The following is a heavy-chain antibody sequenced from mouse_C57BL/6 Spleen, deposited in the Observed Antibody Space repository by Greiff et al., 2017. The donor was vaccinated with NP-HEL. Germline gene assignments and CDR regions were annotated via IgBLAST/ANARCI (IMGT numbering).Heavy chain of an antibody. CDR3: ARFDYDVPFAY. CDR1: GYTFTSYW. V-gene: IGHV1-52*01. J-gene: IGHJ3*01. CDR2: IDPSDSET. Sequence: VKLQQPGAELVRPGSSVKLSCKASGYTFTSYWMHWVKQRPIQGLEWIGNIDPSDSETHYNQKFKDKATLTVDKSSSTAYMQLSSLTSEDSAVYYCARFDYDVPFAYWGQGTLVTVSA. D-gene: IGHD2-4*01.